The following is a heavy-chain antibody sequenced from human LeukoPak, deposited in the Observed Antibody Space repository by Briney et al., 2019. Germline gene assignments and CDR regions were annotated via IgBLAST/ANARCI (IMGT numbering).Heavy chain of an antibody. CDR1: GFTFSSYG. V-gene: IGHV3-30*02. J-gene: IGHJ4*02. CDR2: IRYDGSNR. Sequence: PGKSLRLSCAASGFTFSSYGMHWVRQAPGKGLEWVAFIRYDGSNRNYADSVKGRFTISRDNSRNTLYLQMNSLRAEDTAVYYCAKGGYSYDSSGHNYFDYWGQGTLVTVSS. D-gene: IGHD3-22*01. CDR3: AKGGYSYDSSGHNYFDY.